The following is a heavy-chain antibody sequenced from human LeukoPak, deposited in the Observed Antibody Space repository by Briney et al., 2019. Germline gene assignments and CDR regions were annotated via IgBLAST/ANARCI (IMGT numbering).Heavy chain of an antibody. CDR2: IYTGGST. Sequence: SETLSLTCTVSGGSISRDYWSWIRQAAEKGLEWIGRIYTGGSTNYNPSLRSRVTMSIDTSKNQFSLKLSSVTAADTAVYYCARGSSIDFDYWGPGTLVTVSS. V-gene: IGHV4-4*07. J-gene: IGHJ4*02. CDR3: ARGSSIDFDY. CDR1: GGSISRDY. D-gene: IGHD2/OR15-2a*01.